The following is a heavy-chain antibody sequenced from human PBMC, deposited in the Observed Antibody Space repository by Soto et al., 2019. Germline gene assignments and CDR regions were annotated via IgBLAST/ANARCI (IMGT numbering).Heavy chain of an antibody. CDR3: ARDGLDSGYGNFDY. Sequence: SETLSLTCTVSGGSISSGGCYWSWIRQHPGKGLEWIGYIYYSGSTYYNPSLKSRVTISVDTSKNQFSLKLSSVTAADTAVYYCARDGLDSGYGNFDYWGQGTLVTVSS. CDR2: IYYSGST. D-gene: IGHD5-12*01. V-gene: IGHV4-31*03. CDR1: GGSISSGGCY. J-gene: IGHJ4*02.